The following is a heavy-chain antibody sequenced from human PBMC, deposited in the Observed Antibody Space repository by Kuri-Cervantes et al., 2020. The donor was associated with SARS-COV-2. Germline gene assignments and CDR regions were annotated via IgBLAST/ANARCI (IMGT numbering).Heavy chain of an antibody. CDR1: GFTFSGHW. D-gene: IGHD6-19*01. CDR3: VREESVPLNY. V-gene: IGHV3-74*01. CDR2: INPNGSYT. J-gene: IGHJ4*02. Sequence: GESLKISCAASGFTFSGHWIHWVHQAPGKGLVWVSRINPNGSYTNNADSVRGRFTLSRDNAKNMLFLQMNSLRAEDTAVYYCVREESVPLNYWGQGTLVTVSS.